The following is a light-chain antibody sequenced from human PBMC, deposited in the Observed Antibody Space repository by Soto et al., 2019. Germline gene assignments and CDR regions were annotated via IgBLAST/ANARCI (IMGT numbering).Light chain of an antibody. CDR1: NIGHKN. CDR2: RDS. CDR3: QVWDSSTVV. Sequence: SYELTQPLSVSVALGQTARITCGGNNIGHKNVHWYQQKPGQAPVVVIYRDSNRPSGIPDRFSGSNSGNTATLTIGRAQAGDEADYYCQVWDSSTVVFGGGTKLTVL. J-gene: IGLJ2*01. V-gene: IGLV3-9*01.